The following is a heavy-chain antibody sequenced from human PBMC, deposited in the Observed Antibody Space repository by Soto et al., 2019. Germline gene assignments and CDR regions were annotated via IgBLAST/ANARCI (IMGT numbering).Heavy chain of an antibody. Sequence: QVQLVQSGAEVKRPGASLKVSCKASGYTFTTYGFNWVRQAPGQGLEWMGWISPYNGDTHYAQNVQGRVTLTTDTSTRTAYMERRSLTSDDTAVYYCARTPRAQMIVLEAATRFDYWGQGTLVTVSS. CDR3: ARTPRAQMIVLEAATRFDY. D-gene: IGHD2-15*01. CDR2: ISPYNGDT. V-gene: IGHV1-18*04. CDR1: GYTFTTYG. J-gene: IGHJ4*02.